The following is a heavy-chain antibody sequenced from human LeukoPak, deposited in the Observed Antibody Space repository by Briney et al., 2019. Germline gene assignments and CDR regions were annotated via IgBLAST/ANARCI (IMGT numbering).Heavy chain of an antibody. V-gene: IGHV3-74*01. CDR3: GRDNNYKVDV. J-gene: IGHJ6*04. D-gene: IGHD5-24*01. Sequence: PGGSLRLSCAASGFTFSNYWVLWVRQGPGKGLVWVSNINTDGSITNYADSVKGRFSISRDNAKNTLYLQMNSLRAEDTAVYYCGRDNNYKVDVWGKGTTVTVSS. CDR1: GFTFSNYW. CDR2: INTDGSIT.